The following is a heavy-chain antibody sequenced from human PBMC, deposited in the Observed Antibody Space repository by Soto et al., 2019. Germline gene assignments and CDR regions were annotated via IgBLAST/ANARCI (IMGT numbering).Heavy chain of an antibody. CDR1: GYTFTAYD. J-gene: IGHJ4*02. CDR2: INPTSRGT. Sequence: ASVKISCKDSGYTFTAYDMHWVRQAPGQGLEWMGWINPTSRGTNYAQKFQGSVTMTRDTSISTADMELSRLRSYDTAVYYWARLVNGGWFDYWGQGTLVTVSS. CDR3: ARLVNGGWFDY. V-gene: IGHV1-2*02. D-gene: IGHD2-8*01.